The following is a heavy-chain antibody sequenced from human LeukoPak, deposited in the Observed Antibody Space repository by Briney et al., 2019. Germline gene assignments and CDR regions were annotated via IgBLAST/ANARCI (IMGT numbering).Heavy chain of an antibody. D-gene: IGHD2-2*01. CDR2: MNPNSGNT. CDR3: ARVRSSASLWSSSVHGIDV. Sequence: ASVKVSCKASGYAFTSYDINWVRQATGQGLEWMGWMNPNSGNTGYAQKFQGRVTMTRNTSISTAYMELSSLRSEDTALYYCARVRSSASLWSSSVHGIDVWGQGTTVTVSS. CDR1: GYAFTSYD. J-gene: IGHJ6*02. V-gene: IGHV1-8*01.